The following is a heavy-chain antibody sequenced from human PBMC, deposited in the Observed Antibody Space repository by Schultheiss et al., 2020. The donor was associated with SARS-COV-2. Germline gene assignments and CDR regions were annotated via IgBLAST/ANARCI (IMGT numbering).Heavy chain of an antibody. CDR1: GGSISSGGYY. CDR3: ARVPYGYSSSWGWYFDL. D-gene: IGHD6-13*01. V-gene: IGHV4-39*01. Sequence: SETLSLTCTVSGGSISSGGYYWGWIRQPPGKGLEWIGSIYYRGSTYYNPSHNSRVTISVDTSKNQFSLKLSSVTAADTAVYYCARVPYGYSSSWGWYFDLWGRGTLVTVSS. CDR2: IYYRGST. J-gene: IGHJ2*01.